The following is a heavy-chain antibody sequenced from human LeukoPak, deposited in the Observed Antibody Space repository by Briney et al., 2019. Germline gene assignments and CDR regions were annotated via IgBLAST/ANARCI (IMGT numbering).Heavy chain of an antibody. CDR2: INHSGIT. CDR1: GASFSDYY. Sequence: SETLPLTCAVYGASFSDYYWSWIRQPPGKGLEWIGEINHSGITNYNPSLKSRVTISVDTSKNQFSLKLTSVTAADTAIYYCADGNWFDPWGQGTLVTVSS. V-gene: IGHV4-34*01. J-gene: IGHJ5*02. CDR3: ADGNWFDP.